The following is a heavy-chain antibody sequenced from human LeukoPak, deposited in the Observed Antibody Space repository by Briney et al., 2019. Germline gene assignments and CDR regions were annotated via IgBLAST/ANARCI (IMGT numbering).Heavy chain of an antibody. CDR1: GFTFSSYC. CDR2: ISSSSSYI. Sequence: GGSLRLSCAASGFTFSSYCMNWVRQVPGKGLEWVSSISSSSSYIYYADSVKGRFTISRDNAKNSLYLQMNSLRAEDTAVYYCAREDNYDILTGYSKSIDYWGQGTLVTVSS. V-gene: IGHV3-21*01. J-gene: IGHJ4*02. D-gene: IGHD3-9*01. CDR3: AREDNYDILTGYSKSIDY.